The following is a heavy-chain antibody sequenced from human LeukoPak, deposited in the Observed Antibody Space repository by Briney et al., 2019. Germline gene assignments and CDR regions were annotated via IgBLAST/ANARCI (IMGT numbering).Heavy chain of an antibody. D-gene: IGHD1-26*01. CDR1: GYTFTSYG. V-gene: IGHV1-18*01. CDR2: ISAYNGNT. J-gene: IGHJ6*03. CDR3: ARDSSGSYYGPHYMDV. Sequence: ASVKVSCKASGYTFTSYGISWVRQAPGQGLEWMGWISAYNGNTNYAQKLQGRVTMTTDTSTSTAYMELRSLRSDDTAVYYCARDSSGSYYGPHYMDVWGKGTTVTVSS.